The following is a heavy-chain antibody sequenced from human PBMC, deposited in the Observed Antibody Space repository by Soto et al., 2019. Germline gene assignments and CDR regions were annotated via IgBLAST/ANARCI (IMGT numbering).Heavy chain of an antibody. CDR1: GGSIRSGEHY. D-gene: IGHD4-17*01. Sequence: TLSLTCTVSGGSIRSGEHYCSWIRQLPGKGLEWIGNIYYSGSNYYNPSLKSRVTISVDTSKNQFSLNLSSVTAADTAIYYCARDRYGVPRGDYFDSWGQGILVTVSS. CDR2: IYYSGSN. J-gene: IGHJ4*02. V-gene: IGHV4-31*03. CDR3: ARDRYGVPRGDYFDS.